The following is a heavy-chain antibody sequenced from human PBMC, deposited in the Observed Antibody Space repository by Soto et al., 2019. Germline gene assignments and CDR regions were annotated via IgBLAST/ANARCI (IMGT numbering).Heavy chain of an antibody. J-gene: IGHJ4*02. D-gene: IGHD3-10*01. CDR1: ADTFTGYT. CDR3: ARSRGSYYSNFDS. V-gene: IGHV1-69*08. CDR2: VIPILGAS. Sequence: QVQLVQSGAEVKKPGSSVKVSCKASADTFTGYTVTWVRQAPGQGLEWVGRVIPILGASNFAQKFQGRVTISADKSTDTAYLVLTRLTSEDTAVYYCARSRGSYYSNFDSWGQGTLVTVSS.